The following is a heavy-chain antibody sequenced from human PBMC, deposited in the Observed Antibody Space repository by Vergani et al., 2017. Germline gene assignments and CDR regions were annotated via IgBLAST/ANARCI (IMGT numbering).Heavy chain of an antibody. D-gene: IGHD6-19*01. CDR3: ARRTPNSXGWSGFYYYGMDV. V-gene: IGHV4-39*01. J-gene: IGHJ6*02. CDR2: IYYSGST. CDR1: GASITSSSHY. Sequence: QVQLQESGPGLVKPSETLTLTCTVSGASITSSSHYWVWIRQPPGKGLECIGSIYYSGSTFYNPSLKSRVTISVDTSKNQFSLKLRSVTAADTSVYYCARRTPNSXGWSGFYYYGMDVWGQGTTVTVSS.